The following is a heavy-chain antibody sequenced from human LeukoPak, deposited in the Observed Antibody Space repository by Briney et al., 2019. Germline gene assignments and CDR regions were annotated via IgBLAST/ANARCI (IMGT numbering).Heavy chain of an antibody. CDR3: ARTVAGDN. D-gene: IGHD1-1*01. CDR1: GFTFSNHA. Sequence: GSLRLSCAASGFTFSNHAMNWVRQAPGKGLEWVSAISGSGASTYFADSVRGRFTISRDNSKNTLYLQMNSLRAEDTAIYYCARTVAGDNWGQATLVTVSS. J-gene: IGHJ4*02. V-gene: IGHV3-23*01. CDR2: ISGSGAST.